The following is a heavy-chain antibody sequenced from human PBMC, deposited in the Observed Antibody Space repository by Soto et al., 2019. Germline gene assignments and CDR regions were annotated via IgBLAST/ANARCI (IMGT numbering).Heavy chain of an antibody. J-gene: IGHJ4*02. CDR1: GFTFSSYD. Sequence: GGSLRLSCAASGFTFSSYDMHWVRQATGKGLEWVSAIGTAGDTYYPGSVKGRFTISRENAKNSLYLQMNSLRAGDTAVYYCARGSRPSPYDSSGYYYLFDYWGQGTLVTVSS. V-gene: IGHV3-13*01. CDR3: ARGSRPSPYDSSGYYYLFDY. D-gene: IGHD3-22*01. CDR2: IGTAGDT.